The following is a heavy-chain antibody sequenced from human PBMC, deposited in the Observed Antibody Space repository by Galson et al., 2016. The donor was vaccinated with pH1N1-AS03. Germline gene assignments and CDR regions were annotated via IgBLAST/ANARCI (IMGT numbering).Heavy chain of an antibody. J-gene: IGHJ5*02. CDR2: ISPQNGNT. D-gene: IGHD2-15*01. V-gene: IGHV1-18*04. CDR3: ARAAPFDP. CDR1: GYTFSNFG. Sequence: SVKVSCKASGYTFSNFGTSWVRQAPGQGLEWMGWISPQNGNTQYAQRLEGRVTMTTDTSTSTAYMELWSLTYDDTAVYYCARAAPFDPWGQGTLVIVSS.